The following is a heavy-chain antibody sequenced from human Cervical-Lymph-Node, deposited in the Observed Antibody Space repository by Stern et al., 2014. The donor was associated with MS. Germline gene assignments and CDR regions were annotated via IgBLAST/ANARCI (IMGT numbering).Heavy chain of an antibody. D-gene: IGHD6-25*01. J-gene: IGHJ4*02. CDR3: ARPAAARYFDY. V-gene: IGHV3-30-3*01. Sequence: MQLVESGGGVVQPGRSLRLSCAASGFTFGSHAMHWVRQAPGKGLDWVAIISYDGSSPHYADSVKGRFTISRDNSNNTLYLQMNSLRAEDTAMYYCARPAAARYFDYWGQGTQVTVSS. CDR2: ISYDGSSP. CDR1: GFTFGSHA.